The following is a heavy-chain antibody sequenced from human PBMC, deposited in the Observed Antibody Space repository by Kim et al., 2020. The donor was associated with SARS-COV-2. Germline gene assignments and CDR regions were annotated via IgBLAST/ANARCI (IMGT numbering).Heavy chain of an antibody. D-gene: IGHD6-19*01. CDR3: ARAPHVGYSSGWYVYYFYMDV. CDR1: GYTFTGYY. J-gene: IGHJ6*03. CDR2: INPNSGGT. Sequence: ASVKVSCKASGYTFTGYYMHWVRQAPGQGLEWMGRINPNSGGTNYAQKFQGRVTMTRDTSISTAYMELSRLRSDDTAVYYCARAPHVGYSSGWYVYYFYMDVWGIGTTVTVSS. V-gene: IGHV1-2*06.